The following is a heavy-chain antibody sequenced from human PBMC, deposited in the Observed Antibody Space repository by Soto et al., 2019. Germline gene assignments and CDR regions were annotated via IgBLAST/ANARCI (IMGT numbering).Heavy chain of an antibody. CDR3: AKGGRQWLVTSDFNY. Sequence: VQLVESGGGVVQPGRSLRLSCAASGFTFSDYAMHWVRQAPGKGLEWVAVVSHDGRNTHYADSVKGRFTISRDSSKNTVSLGMTGLRAGDTAVYYGAKGGRQWLVTSDFNYWGQGALVTVSS. J-gene: IGHJ4*02. D-gene: IGHD6-19*01. V-gene: IGHV3-30*18. CDR2: VSHDGRNT. CDR1: GFTFSDYA.